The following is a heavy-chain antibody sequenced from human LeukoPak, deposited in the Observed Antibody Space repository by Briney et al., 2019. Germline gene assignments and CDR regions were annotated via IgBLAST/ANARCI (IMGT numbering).Heavy chain of an antibody. D-gene: IGHD3-16*02. CDR3: ARQGSFYMDV. CDR2: VYYSGTT. J-gene: IGHJ6*03. CDR1: GGSVNSNTYC. V-gene: IGHV4-39*01. Sequence: PSETLSLTCSVSGGSVNSNTYCWGWIRQTPGRGLEWIGNVYYSGTTYYNPSLESRVTISADTSRNQFSLRLNSVTVADTAVYYCARQGSFYMDVWGKGTTVTVSS.